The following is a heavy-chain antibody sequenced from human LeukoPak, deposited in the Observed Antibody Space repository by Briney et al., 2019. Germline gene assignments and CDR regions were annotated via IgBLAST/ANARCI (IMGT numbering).Heavy chain of an antibody. CDR1: GYTLNELS. D-gene: IGHD3-9*01. J-gene: IGHJ4*02. CDR2: FDPEEGET. Sequence: ASVKVSCKVSGYTLNELSMHWVRQAPGKGLEWMGGFDPEEGETIYAQKFQGRVTMIEDTSTETAYMELSSLRSEDTAVYYCVRGLMRQYRGDWYMHHFDYWGQGTPVTVSP. CDR3: VRGLMRQYRGDWYMHHFDY. V-gene: IGHV1-24*01.